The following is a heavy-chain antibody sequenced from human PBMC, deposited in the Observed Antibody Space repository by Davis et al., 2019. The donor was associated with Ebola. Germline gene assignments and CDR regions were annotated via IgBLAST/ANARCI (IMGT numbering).Heavy chain of an antibody. CDR3: ARDPGPAARYFDV. CDR1: GAAITTDDCY. Sequence: TLSSTVSVPGAAITTDDCYGSWVRQHRGWGLEWIGFVYYTGSTYFNPSLRSRLSMSVHTSKNQFSLNLNSVTAADTAVYYCARDPGPAARYFDVWGQGSLVTVSS. D-gene: IGHD2-2*01. V-gene: IGHV4-31*03. CDR2: VYYTGST. J-gene: IGHJ4*02.